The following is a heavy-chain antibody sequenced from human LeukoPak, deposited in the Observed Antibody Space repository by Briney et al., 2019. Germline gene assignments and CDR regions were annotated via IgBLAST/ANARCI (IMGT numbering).Heavy chain of an antibody. CDR3: ARDSGSYYGVDY. V-gene: IGHV3-74*01. CDR1: GFTYSRYW. Sequence: PGGSLRLSCAASGFTYSRYWMHWVRQAPGKGLVWVSRINSDGSSTSYADSVKGRFTISRDNAKNTLYLQMNSLRAEDTAVYYCARDSGSYYGVDYWGQGTLVTVSS. D-gene: IGHD1-26*01. CDR2: INSDGSST. J-gene: IGHJ4*02.